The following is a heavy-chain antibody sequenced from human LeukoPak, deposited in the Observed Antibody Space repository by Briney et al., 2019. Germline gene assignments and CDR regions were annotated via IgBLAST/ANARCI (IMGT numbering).Heavy chain of an antibody. D-gene: IGHD3-22*01. Sequence: LPGGSLRLSCAASGFTFSSYGMHWVRRAPGKGLEWVAVISYDVGKKYYADSVKGRFTISRDNSKNTLYLQMNSLRAEDTAVYYCAKDDYYDTSGYRDWGQGTLVTVSS. CDR3: AKDDYYDTSGYRD. CDR1: GFTFSSYG. J-gene: IGHJ4*02. CDR2: ISYDVGKK. V-gene: IGHV3-30*18.